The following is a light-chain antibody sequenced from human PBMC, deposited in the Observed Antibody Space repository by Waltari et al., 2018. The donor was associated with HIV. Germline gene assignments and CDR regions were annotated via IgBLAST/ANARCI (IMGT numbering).Light chain of an antibody. Sequence: QSVLTQPPSVSAAPGQKVTISCSGSSSNIGDNYVSWYQQLPGTAPKLLIYDDDKRPSGIPYRFSGSKSGTSATLGIAGLQTGDEADYSCGTWDRSLSAVVFGGGTKLTVL. J-gene: IGLJ2*01. CDR2: DDD. V-gene: IGLV1-51*01. CDR1: SSNIGDNY. CDR3: GTWDRSLSAVV.